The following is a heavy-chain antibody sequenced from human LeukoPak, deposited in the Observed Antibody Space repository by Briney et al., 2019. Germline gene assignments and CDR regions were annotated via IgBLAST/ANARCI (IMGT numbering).Heavy chain of an antibody. CDR3: ARPTYYDFWSGQWSHYYMDV. J-gene: IGHJ6*03. V-gene: IGHV4-38-2*02. D-gene: IGHD3-3*01. Sequence: SETLSLTCTVSGYSISSGYYWGWIRQPPGKGLEWIGSIYHSGSTYYNPSLKSRVTISVDTSKNQFSLKLSSVTAADTAVYYCARPTYYDFWSGQWSHYYMDVWGKGTTVTISS. CDR2: IYHSGST. CDR1: GYSISSGYY.